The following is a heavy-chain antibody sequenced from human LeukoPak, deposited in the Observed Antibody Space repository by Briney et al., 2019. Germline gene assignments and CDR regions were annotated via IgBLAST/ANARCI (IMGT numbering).Heavy chain of an antibody. CDR2: IRYDGSNK. CDR3: ATYYYDSSGPFDY. V-gene: IGHV3-30*02. Sequence: GGSLRLSFAGPGFTFSSYGMHWFRQAPGKGLEGVAFIRYDGSNKYYADSVKGRFTISRDNAKNSLYLQMNSLRAEDTAVYYCATYYYDSSGPFDYWGQGTLVTVSS. D-gene: IGHD3-22*01. J-gene: IGHJ4*02. CDR1: GFTFSSYG.